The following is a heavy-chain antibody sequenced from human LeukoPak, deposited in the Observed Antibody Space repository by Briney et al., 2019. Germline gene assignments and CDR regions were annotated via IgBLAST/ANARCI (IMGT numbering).Heavy chain of an antibody. CDR3: AREGEVLLWFGESPVGWFDP. CDR2: ISYDGSNK. CDR1: GFTFSSYW. V-gene: IGHV3-30-3*01. Sequence: GSLRLSCAASGFTFSSYWMSWVRQAPGKGLEWVAVISYDGSNKYYADSVKGRFTISRDNSRNTLYLQMNSLRAEDTAVYYCAREGEVLLWFGESPVGWFDPWGQGTLVTVSS. J-gene: IGHJ5*02. D-gene: IGHD3-10*01.